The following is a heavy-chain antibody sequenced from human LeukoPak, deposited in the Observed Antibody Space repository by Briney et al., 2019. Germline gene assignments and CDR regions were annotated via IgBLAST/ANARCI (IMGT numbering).Heavy chain of an antibody. CDR3: ARDVHPNRPYIVVVTDGHAFDI. D-gene: IGHD2-21*02. CDR1: GYSISSGYY. V-gene: IGHV4-38-2*02. J-gene: IGHJ3*02. CDR2: IYHSGST. Sequence: PSETLSLTCTVSGYSISSGYYWGWIRQPPGKGLEWIGSIYHSGSTNYNPSLKSRVTISVDTSKNQFSLKLSSVTAADTAVYYCARDVHPNRPYIVVVTDGHAFDIWGQGTMVTVSS.